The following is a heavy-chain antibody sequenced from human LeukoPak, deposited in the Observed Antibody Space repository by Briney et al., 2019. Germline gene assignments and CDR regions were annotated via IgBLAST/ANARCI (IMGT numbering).Heavy chain of an antibody. J-gene: IGHJ4*02. CDR3: AIAVAGTQADY. CDR2: INSDGSST. V-gene: IGHV3-74*01. Sequence: TGGSLRLSCAASGFTFSSYWMHWVRHAPGKGLVWVSRINSDGSSTSYADSVKGRFTISRDNAKNTLYLQMNSLRAEDTAVYYCAIAVAGTQADYWGQGTLVTVSS. D-gene: IGHD6-19*01. CDR1: GFTFSSYW.